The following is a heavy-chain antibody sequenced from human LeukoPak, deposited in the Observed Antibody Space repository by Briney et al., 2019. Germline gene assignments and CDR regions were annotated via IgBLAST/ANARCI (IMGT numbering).Heavy chain of an antibody. Sequence: GGSLRLSCAASGFTFSDYYMSWIRQAPGKGLEWVSYISSSGSTIYYADSVKGRFTISGDSSKNTLFLQMTSLRADDTAVYYCARELPGYSYGSFDYWGQGTLVTVSS. V-gene: IGHV3-11*04. J-gene: IGHJ4*02. CDR1: GFTFSDYY. D-gene: IGHD5-18*01. CDR3: ARELPGYSYGSFDY. CDR2: ISSSGSTI.